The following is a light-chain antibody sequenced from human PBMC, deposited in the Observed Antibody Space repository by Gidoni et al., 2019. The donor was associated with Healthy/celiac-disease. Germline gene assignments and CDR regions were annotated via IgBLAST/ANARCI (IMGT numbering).Light chain of an antibody. J-gene: IGLJ1*01. CDR1: SSDVGGYNY. V-gene: IGLV2-14*03. Sequence: QSALTQPASVSGSPGQSLTISCTGTSSDVGGYNYVSWYQQHPGKAPKLMIYDVSNRPSVVSNRFSGSKSGNTASLTISGLQAEDEADYYCSSYTSSRNVFGTGTKVTVL. CDR2: DVS. CDR3: SSYTSSRNV.